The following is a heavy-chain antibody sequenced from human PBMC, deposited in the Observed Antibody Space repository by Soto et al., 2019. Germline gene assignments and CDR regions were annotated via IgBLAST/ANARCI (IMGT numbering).Heavy chain of an antibody. V-gene: IGHV3-23*01. Sequence: EVQLLESGGGLVQPGGSLRLSCAASGFTFSSYAMSWVRQVPEKGLEWVSGITDSGGSTYFADSVRGRFTISRDNSKSTLYLQMNSLRVDDTAVYYCAKYNSVSSPFYFEYWGQGTLVTVSS. CDR2: ITDSGGST. J-gene: IGHJ4*02. D-gene: IGHD3-22*01. CDR3: AKYNSVSSPFYFEY. CDR1: GFTFSSYA.